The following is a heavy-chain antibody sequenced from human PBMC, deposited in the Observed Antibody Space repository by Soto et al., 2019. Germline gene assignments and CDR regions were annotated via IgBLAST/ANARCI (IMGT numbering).Heavy chain of an antibody. D-gene: IGHD2-2*01. CDR2: ISAYNGNT. Sequence: QVQLVQSGAEVKKPGASVKVSCKASGYTFTSYGISWVRLAPGQGLEWMGWISAYNGNTNYAQKLQGRVTMTTDTSTSTAYMELRSLRSDDTAVYYCARDQYPPVVVPAAGGGNNWFDPWGQGTLVTVSS. CDR3: ARDQYPPVVVPAAGGGNNWFDP. J-gene: IGHJ5*02. V-gene: IGHV1-18*01. CDR1: GYTFTSYG.